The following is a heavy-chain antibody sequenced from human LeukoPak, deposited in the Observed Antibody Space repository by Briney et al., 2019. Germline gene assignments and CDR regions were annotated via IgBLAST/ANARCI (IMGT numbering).Heavy chain of an antibody. CDR1: GFTFSSYW. CDR2: INSDGSST. J-gene: IGHJ4*02. D-gene: IGHD5-24*01. Sequence: GGSLRLSCAASGFTFSSYWMHWVRQAPGKGLVWVSRINSDGSSTSYADSVKGRFTISRDNAKNTPYLQMNSLRAEDTAVYYCARLAGRWLQPPSNFDYWGQGTLVTVSS. V-gene: IGHV3-74*01. CDR3: ARLAGRWLQPPSNFDY.